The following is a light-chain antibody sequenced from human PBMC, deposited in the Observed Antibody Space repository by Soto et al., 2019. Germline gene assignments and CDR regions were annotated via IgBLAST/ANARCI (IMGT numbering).Light chain of an antibody. CDR2: HAS. V-gene: IGKV1-16*01. Sequence: DIQLTQSPSSLSASVGDRVTITFQASHDITNYVNWYQQKPGTAPKVLIYHASNLQSGVPSRFSGSGSGTEFTLTISSLQPDDFATYYCQKYNSYSPKFGQGTKVDIK. J-gene: IGKJ1*01. CDR3: QKYNSYSPK. CDR1: HDITNY.